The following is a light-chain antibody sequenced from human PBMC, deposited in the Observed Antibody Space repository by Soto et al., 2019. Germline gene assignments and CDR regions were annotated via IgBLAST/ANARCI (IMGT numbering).Light chain of an antibody. CDR2: WAS. CDR1: QSVSSSY. V-gene: IGKV3-20*01. J-gene: IGKJ1*01. CDR3: QQYGSSPGT. Sequence: EIVLTQSPGTLSLSPGERATISCRASQSVSSSYLAWYQQKPGQAPRLLIYWASSRATGIPDRFSGSGSGTDFTLTISRLEPEDLAVYYCQQYGSSPGTFGQGTKVEIK.